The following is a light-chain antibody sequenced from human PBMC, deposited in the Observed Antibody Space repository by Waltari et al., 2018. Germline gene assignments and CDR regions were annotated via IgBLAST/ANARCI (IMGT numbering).Light chain of an antibody. CDR3: QMYVRLPVT. V-gene: IGKV3-20*01. J-gene: IGKJ1*01. CDR1: QSGGGS. Sequence: SCRASQSGGGSLAWYQQKPGQAPRLRIFDASNRATAIPERFSGSGSGTDFSLTIRRLEPEDFAVYYCQMYVRLPVTFGQGTKVEIK. CDR2: DAS.